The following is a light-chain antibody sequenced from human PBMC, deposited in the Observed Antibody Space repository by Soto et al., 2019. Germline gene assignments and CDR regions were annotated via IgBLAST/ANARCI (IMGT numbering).Light chain of an antibody. CDR3: QQHNDWPWT. Sequence: IVMTQSPATLSVSPGERATLSCRASQSVGTNLAWYQQKPGQAPRLLMYGASTRAAGIPAGFSGSGSGTEFTLTITSLQSEDSAVYFCQQHNDWPWTFGQGTKVEIK. CDR1: QSVGTN. CDR2: GAS. J-gene: IGKJ1*01. V-gene: IGKV3-15*01.